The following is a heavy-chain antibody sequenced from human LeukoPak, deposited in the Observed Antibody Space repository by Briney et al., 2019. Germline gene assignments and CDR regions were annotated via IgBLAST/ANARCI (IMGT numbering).Heavy chain of an antibody. CDR2: ISSSSGYI. CDR3: ARDGTAVGINYDY. V-gene: IGHV3-21*04. Sequence: GGSLRLSCAASGFTFSSYSMNWVRQAPGKGLEWVSSISSSSGYIYYADSVKGRFTISRDNAKNSLYLQMSSLRAEDTAVYYCARDGTAVGINYDYWGQGTLVTVSS. D-gene: IGHD6-13*01. J-gene: IGHJ4*02. CDR1: GFTFSSYS.